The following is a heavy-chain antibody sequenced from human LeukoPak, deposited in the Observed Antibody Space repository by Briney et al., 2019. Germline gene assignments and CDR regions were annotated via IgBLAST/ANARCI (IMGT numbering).Heavy chain of an antibody. CDR1: GGSISSYY. Sequence: SETLSLTCTVSGGSISSYYWSWIRQPPGKGLEWIGYIYYSGSTNYNPSLKSRVTISVDTSKNQFSLKLSSVTAADTAVYYCARDTMVRGVRYYYMDVWGKGTTVTVSS. D-gene: IGHD3-10*01. V-gene: IGHV4-59*01. J-gene: IGHJ6*03. CDR3: ARDTMVRGVRYYYMDV. CDR2: IYYSGST.